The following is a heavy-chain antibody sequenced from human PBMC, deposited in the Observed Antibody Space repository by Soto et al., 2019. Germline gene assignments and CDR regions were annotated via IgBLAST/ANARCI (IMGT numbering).Heavy chain of an antibody. V-gene: IGHV1-2*04. Sequence: GASVKVSCKASGFTFTGYYMHWVRQAPGQGLEWMGWINPNSGGTNYAQKFQGWVTMTRDTSISTAYMELSRLRSDDTAVYYCARVGSSGYLAFDIWGQGTMVTVS. J-gene: IGHJ3*02. CDR1: GFTFTGYY. D-gene: IGHD3-22*01. CDR2: INPNSGGT. CDR3: ARVGSSGYLAFDI.